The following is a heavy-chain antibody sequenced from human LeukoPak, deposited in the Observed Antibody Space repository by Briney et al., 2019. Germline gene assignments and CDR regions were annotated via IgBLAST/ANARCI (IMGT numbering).Heavy chain of an antibody. J-gene: IGHJ4*02. Sequence: GRSLTLSCVASGFTCSSYSLHWVRQAPGKGLEWVAVISFDGSHQYFADSVKGRFTISRDNSNNTLYLQMNSLRAEDTAVYYCATPLISISSTTYYNYFEYWGQGALITVSS. V-gene: IGHV3-30*04. CDR2: ISFDGSHQ. CDR3: ATPLISISSTTYYNYFEY. CDR1: GFTCSSYS. D-gene: IGHD2-2*01.